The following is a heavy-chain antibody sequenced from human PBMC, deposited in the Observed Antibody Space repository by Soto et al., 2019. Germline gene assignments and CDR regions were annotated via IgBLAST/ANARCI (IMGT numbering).Heavy chain of an antibody. V-gene: IGHV3-33*01. CDR2: IWYDGSNK. Sequence: GGTLRLSCAASGFTFSSYDMHWIRQAPGKGLEWVAVIWYDGSNKYYAYFVKGRFTISRDNSNNTLYLQMNSLRAEDTAVYYCAASSSSWLDYWGQGTLVTVSS. J-gene: IGHJ4*02. CDR1: GFTFSSYD. D-gene: IGHD6-13*01. CDR3: AASSSSWLDY.